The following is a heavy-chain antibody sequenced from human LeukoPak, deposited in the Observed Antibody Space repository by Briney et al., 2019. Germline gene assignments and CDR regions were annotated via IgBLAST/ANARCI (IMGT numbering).Heavy chain of an antibody. Sequence: PSETLSLTCTVSGASISSSSYYWGWIRQPPGKGLEWIGSIYYGGNTYYNPSLKSRVTISVDTSKNQFSLKVSSVTAADTAVYYCVRDAGHQLSRRNYYAMDVWGQGTTVTVSS. CDR1: GASISSSSYY. V-gene: IGHV4-39*07. CDR2: IYYGGNT. CDR3: VRDAGHQLSRRNYYAMDV. J-gene: IGHJ6*02. D-gene: IGHD2-2*01.